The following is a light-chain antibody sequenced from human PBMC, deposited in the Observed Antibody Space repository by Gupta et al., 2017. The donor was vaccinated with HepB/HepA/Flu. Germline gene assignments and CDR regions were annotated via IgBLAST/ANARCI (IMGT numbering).Light chain of an antibody. CDR1: QSVSSS. V-gene: IGKV3-11*01. CDR3: QQRSNLIT. CDR2: DAS. Sequence: EIVLTQSPATLSLSPGERATRSCRASQSVSSSLAWYQQKPGQAPRLIIYDASNSATGIPARFSGSGSAKDFTLTSIRRENEDFAVYYGQQRSNLITFGGGTKVEIK. J-gene: IGKJ4*01.